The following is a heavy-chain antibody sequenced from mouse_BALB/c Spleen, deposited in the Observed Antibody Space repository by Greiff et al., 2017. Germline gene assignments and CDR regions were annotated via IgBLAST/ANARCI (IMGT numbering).Heavy chain of an antibody. Sequence: QVQLQQPGAELVKPGASVKLSCKASGYTFTSYWMHWVKQRPGQGLEWIGEINPSNGRTNYNEKFKSKATLTVDKSSSTAYMQLSSLTSEDSAVYYCAREFITTVVAKRVCAMDYWGQGTSVTVSS. CDR2: INPSNGRT. D-gene: IGHD1-1*01. V-gene: IGHV1S81*02. J-gene: IGHJ4*01. CDR3: AREFITTVVAKRVCAMDY. CDR1: GYTFTSYW.